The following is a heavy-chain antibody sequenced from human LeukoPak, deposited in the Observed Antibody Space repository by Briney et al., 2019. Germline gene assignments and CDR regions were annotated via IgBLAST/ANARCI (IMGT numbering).Heavy chain of an antibody. D-gene: IGHD6-19*01. CDR2: ISSSSSYI. Sequence: PGGSLRLSCAASGFTFSSYAMSWVRQAPGKGLEWVSSISSSSSYIYYADSVKGRFTISRDNSKNTLYLQMNSLRAEDTAVYYCASESSGRLSDAFDIWGQGTMVTVSS. V-gene: IGHV3-21*04. CDR3: ASESSGRLSDAFDI. J-gene: IGHJ3*02. CDR1: GFTFSSYA.